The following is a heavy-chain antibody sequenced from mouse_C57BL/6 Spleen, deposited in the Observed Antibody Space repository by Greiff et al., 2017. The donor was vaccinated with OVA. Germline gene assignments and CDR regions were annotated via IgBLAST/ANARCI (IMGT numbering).Heavy chain of an antibody. Sequence: VMLVESGPGLVQPSQSLSISCTVSGFSLTSYGVHWVRQSPGKGLEWLGVIWRGGSTDYNAAFISRLSISKDNSKSQVFFKMNSLQADDTAIYYCARTAPAHAMDYWGQGTSVTVSS. CDR2: IWRGGST. CDR3: ARTAPAHAMDY. V-gene: IGHV2-2*01. CDR1: GFSLTSYG. J-gene: IGHJ4*01.